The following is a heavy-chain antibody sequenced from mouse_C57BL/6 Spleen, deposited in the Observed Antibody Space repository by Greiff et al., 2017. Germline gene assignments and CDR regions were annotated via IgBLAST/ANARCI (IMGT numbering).Heavy chain of an antibody. V-gene: IGHV1-55*01. CDR2: IYPGSGST. Sequence: QVQLQQPGAELVKPGASVKMSCKASGYTFTSYWLNWVKQRPGQGLEWIGDIYPGSGSTNYNEKFKSKATLTVDTSSSTAYMQLSSLTSEDSAVYYGVLGSNYLYYFDYWGQGTTLTVAS. J-gene: IGHJ2*01. D-gene: IGHD2-5*01. CDR1: GYTFTSYW. CDR3: VLGSNYLYYFDY.